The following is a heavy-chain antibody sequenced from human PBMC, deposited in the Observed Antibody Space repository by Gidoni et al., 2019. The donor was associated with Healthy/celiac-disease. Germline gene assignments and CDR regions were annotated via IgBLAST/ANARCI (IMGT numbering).Heavy chain of an antibody. CDR3: TTEDYDDYYYYYGMDV. CDR1: GFTFSNAW. Sequence: EVQLVESGGGLVKPGGSLRLSCAASGFTFSNAWLSWVRQAPGKGLEWVGRIKSKTDGGTTDYAAPVKGRFTISRDDSKNTLYLQMNSLKTEDTAVYYCTTEDYDDYYYYYGMDVWGQGTTVTVSS. D-gene: IGHD4-17*01. CDR2: IKSKTDGGTT. J-gene: IGHJ6*02. V-gene: IGHV3-15*01.